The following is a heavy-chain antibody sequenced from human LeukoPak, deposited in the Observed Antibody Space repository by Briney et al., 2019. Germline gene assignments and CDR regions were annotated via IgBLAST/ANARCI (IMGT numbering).Heavy chain of an antibody. CDR2: IYSGGST. Sequence: GGSLRLSCAASGFTFSDYYMSWVRQAPGKGLEWVSVIYSGGSTYYADSVKGRFTISRDNSKNTLYLQMNSLRAEDTAVYYCARDGSGSPFDYWGQGTLVTVSS. CDR3: ARDGSGSPFDY. V-gene: IGHV3-66*01. D-gene: IGHD1-26*01. J-gene: IGHJ4*02. CDR1: GFTFSDYY.